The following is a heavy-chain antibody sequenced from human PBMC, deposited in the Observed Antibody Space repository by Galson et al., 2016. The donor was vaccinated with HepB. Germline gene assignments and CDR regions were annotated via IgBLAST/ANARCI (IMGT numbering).Heavy chain of an antibody. J-gene: IGHJ6*02. Sequence: SVKVSCKASGYSFSIYGFSWVRQAPGQGLEWMGWISAYNGNTNYAHKFQDRVTLTTDTSTSTAYMDLRSLRFDDTAIYYCARDDGGEENSYYDYGMDVWGQGTTVTVSS. CDR3: ARDDGGEENSYYDYGMDV. CDR2: ISAYNGNT. D-gene: IGHD2/OR15-2a*01. CDR1: GYSFSIYG. V-gene: IGHV1-18*01.